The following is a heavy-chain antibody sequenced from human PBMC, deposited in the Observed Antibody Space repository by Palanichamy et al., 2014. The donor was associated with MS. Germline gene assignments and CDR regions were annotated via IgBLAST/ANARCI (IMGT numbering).Heavy chain of an antibody. CDR3: ARGRSVTIFGVVIRRDYGMDV. J-gene: IGHJ6*02. CDR1: GGSFSGYY. V-gene: IGHV4-34*01. Sequence: QVQLQQWGAGLLKPSETLSLTCAVYGGSFSGYYWSWIRQPPGKGLEWIGEINHSGSINYNPSLKSRVTISVDTSKNQFSLKLSSVTAADTAVYYCARGRSVTIFGVVIRRDYGMDVWGQGTTVTVSS. CDR2: INHSGSI. D-gene: IGHD3-3*01.